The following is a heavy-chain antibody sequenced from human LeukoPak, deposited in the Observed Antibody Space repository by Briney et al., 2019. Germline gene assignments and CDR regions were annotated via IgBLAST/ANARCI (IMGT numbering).Heavy chain of an antibody. CDR2: INPSGGST. D-gene: IGHD2-15*01. CDR1: GYTLTSYY. CDR3: ARSASSGEFDY. J-gene: IGHJ4*02. Sequence: ASVKVSCKASGYTLTSYYIHWVRQAPGQGLEWMGIINPSGGSTSYAQKFQGRVTMTRDTSTSTVYMELSSLRSEDTAVYYCARSASSGEFDYWGQGTLVTVSS. V-gene: IGHV1-46*01.